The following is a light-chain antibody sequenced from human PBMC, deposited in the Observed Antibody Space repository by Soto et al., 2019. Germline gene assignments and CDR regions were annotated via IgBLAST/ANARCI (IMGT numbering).Light chain of an antibody. V-gene: IGLV2-14*01. CDR1: SSDVGNCNC. J-gene: IGLJ1*01. CDR3: ISYTSDDVRYV. Sequence: QSALTQPASVSGSPGQSITISCTGASSDVGNCNCVSWYQQHPGKAPKLIVSEVSHRPSGVSNRFSGSKSGNTASLTISGLQSEDEADYYCISYTSDDVRYVFGTGTKLTVL. CDR2: EVS.